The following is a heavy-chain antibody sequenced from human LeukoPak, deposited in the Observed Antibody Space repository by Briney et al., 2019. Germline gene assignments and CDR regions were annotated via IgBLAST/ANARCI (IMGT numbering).Heavy chain of an antibody. J-gene: IGHJ5*02. CDR3: AREAVGSSSWYRPSWFDP. CDR2: INPNSGGT. D-gene: IGHD6-13*01. Sequence: ASVKVSCKASGYTFTGYYMHWVRQAPGQGLERMGWINPNSGGTNYAQKFQGRVTMTRDTSISTAYMELSRLRSDDTAVYYCAREAVGSSSWYRPSWFDPWGQGTLVTVSS. CDR1: GYTFTGYY. V-gene: IGHV1-2*02.